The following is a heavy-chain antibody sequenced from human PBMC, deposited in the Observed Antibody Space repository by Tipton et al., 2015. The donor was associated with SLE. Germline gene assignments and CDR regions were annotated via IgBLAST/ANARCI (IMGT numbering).Heavy chain of an antibody. CDR1: GFSISSYY. D-gene: IGHD5-12*01. CDR3: ARRTSGYAPDY. Sequence: TLSLTCAVSGFSISSYYWGWIRQPPGKGLEWLGTIYHSGTTYYNPSLKSRLTLSIDTSKNQFSLKLSSVTAADTAFYYCARRTSGYAPDYWGQGTLVTVSS. V-gene: IGHV4-38-2*01. CDR2: IYHSGTT. J-gene: IGHJ4*02.